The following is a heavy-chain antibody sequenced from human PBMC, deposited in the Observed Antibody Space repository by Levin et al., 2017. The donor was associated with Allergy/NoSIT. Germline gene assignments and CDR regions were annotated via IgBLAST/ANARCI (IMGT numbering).Heavy chain of an antibody. Sequence: GGSLRLSCAASGFTFSRYAMHWVRQAPGKGLEGVSLTSYDGINEYYADSVKGRFTISRDNSKNTLSLEMNSVRAEDTAVYYCVKGVQRLWFGENDFYYYMDVWGKGTTVTVSS. J-gene: IGHJ6*03. CDR1: GFTFSRYA. CDR2: TSYDGINE. D-gene: IGHD3-10*01. V-gene: IGHV3-30*04. CDR3: VKGVQRLWFGENDFYYYMDV.